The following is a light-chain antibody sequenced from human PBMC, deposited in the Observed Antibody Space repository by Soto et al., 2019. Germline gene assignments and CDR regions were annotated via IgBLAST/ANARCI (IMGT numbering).Light chain of an antibody. V-gene: IGLV2-23*01. Sequence: QSALTQPASVSGSPGQSITISCTGTSSDVGSYNLVSWYQQHPGKAPKLMIYEGSKRPSGVSNRFSGSKSGNTASLTLSGLQAEEEADYYCCSYAGSSTWVFGGGTQLTVL. CDR3: CSYAGSSTWV. J-gene: IGLJ3*02. CDR1: SSDVGSYNL. CDR2: EGS.